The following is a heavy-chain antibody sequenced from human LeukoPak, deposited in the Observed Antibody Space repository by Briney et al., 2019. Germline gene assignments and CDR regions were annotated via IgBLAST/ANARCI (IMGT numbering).Heavy chain of an antibody. D-gene: IGHD2-2*01. CDR1: GFSFSAFG. CDR2: IRYDGTYK. CDR3: TKVHSDCSSISCFPNFDS. J-gene: IGHJ4*02. V-gene: IGHV3-30*02. Sequence: GGSLRLSCAASGFSFSAFGMHWVRQAPGKGLEWLAFIRYDGTYKYYADSVRGRFTISRDNSKNTLYVQMNSLRAEDTAVYYCTKVHSDCSSISCFPNFDSWGQGTLVTVSS.